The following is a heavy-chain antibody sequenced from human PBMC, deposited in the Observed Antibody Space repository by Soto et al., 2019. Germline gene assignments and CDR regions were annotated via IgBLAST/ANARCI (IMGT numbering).Heavy chain of an antibody. Sequence: PSETLSLTCTVSGVSITDYYWSWIRQAPGKGLESMGYIYYSGVPFYNPSLNSRATISRDTSKNQFSLNLYFVTNADTAVYYCAASLITVMIKTNPYAQISFDYWGQGSLVTVSS. D-gene: IGHD3-16*01. CDR1: GVSITDYY. J-gene: IGHJ4*02. V-gene: IGHV4-59*01. CDR3: AASLITVMIKTNPYAQISFDY. CDR2: IYYSGVP.